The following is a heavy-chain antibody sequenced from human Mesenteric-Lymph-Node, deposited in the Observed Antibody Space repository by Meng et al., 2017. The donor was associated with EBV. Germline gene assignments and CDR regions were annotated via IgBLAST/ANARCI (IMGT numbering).Heavy chain of an antibody. CDR2: IYSGGST. V-gene: IGHV3-NL1*01. J-gene: IGHJ4*02. D-gene: IGHD5-12*01. CDR3: ARISSANDSV. CDR1: GFAFSNYA. Sequence: RLVGSGGGVVQPGRSLRLSCPASGFAFSNYAMHWVRQAPGDGLEWVSVIYSGGSTYYSDSVQGRFTISRDNSKNIVFLQMSSLRADDTAGYYCARISSANDSVWGQGALVTVSS.